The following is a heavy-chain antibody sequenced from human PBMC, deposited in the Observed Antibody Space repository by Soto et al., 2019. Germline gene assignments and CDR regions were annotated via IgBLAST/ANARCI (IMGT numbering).Heavy chain of an antibody. CDR2: IYYNGST. V-gene: IGHV4-59*01. CDR1: GGSISSYY. Sequence: QVQLQESGPGLVKPSETLSLTCTVSGGSISSYYWSWIRQPPGKGLEWIGYIYYNGSTNYNPSLTRRFTIPVDTCKNQFSLKLSSVTAADTAVYYRARTYYDFWSGYWRWFDPWGQGTLVTVSS. J-gene: IGHJ5*02. D-gene: IGHD3-3*01. CDR3: ARTYYDFWSGYWRWFDP.